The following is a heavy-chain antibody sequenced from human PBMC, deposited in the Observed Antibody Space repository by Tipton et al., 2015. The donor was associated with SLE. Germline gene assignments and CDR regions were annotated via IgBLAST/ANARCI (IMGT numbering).Heavy chain of an antibody. V-gene: IGHV4-59*01. CDR1: GVSISTYY. CDR2: CYFSGSS. CDR3: ARHLGVIVAFEV. J-gene: IGHJ3*01. D-gene: IGHD3-10*01. Sequence: LRLSCSVSGVSISTYYWSWIRQSPGKGLEWIGFCYFSGSSQYNPSLKSRVAISADTSNNQFSLELRSVTAADTAVYYCARHLGVIVAFEVWGQGTVLTVSS.